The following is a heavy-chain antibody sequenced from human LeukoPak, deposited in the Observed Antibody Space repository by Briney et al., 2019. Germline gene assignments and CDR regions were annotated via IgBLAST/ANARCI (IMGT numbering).Heavy chain of an antibody. CDR3: ARVGCGGDCSWFDP. Sequence: SETLSLTCTVSGGSISSGGYSWSWIRQPPGKGLEWIGYIYHSGSTYYNPSLKSRVTISVDRFKNQFSLKLSSVTAADTAVYYCARVGCGGDCSWFDPWGQGTLVTVSS. V-gene: IGHV4-30-2*01. J-gene: IGHJ5*02. CDR2: IYHSGST. CDR1: GGSISSGGYS. D-gene: IGHD2-21*02.